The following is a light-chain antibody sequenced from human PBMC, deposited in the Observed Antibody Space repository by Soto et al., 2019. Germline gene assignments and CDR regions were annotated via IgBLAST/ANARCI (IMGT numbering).Light chain of an antibody. CDR2: GNS. Sequence: QSVLTQPPSVSGAPGQRVTISCTGSSSNIGAGYDVHWYQQLPGTAPKLLIYGNSNRPSGVPDRFSGSKSGTSASLAITGLQAEHQVDYYCQSYDSSLSALYVFATGTKVTVL. J-gene: IGLJ1*01. V-gene: IGLV1-40*01. CDR3: QSYDSSLSALYV. CDR1: SSNIGAGYD.